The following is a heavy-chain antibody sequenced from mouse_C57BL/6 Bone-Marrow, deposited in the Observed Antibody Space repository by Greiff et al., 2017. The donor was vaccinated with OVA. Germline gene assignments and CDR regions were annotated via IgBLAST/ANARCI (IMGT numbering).Heavy chain of an antibody. CDR2: INDGGSYT. CDR1: GFTFSSYA. J-gene: IGHJ2*01. D-gene: IGHD4-1*01. V-gene: IGHV5-4*01. Sequence: EVHLVESGGGLVKPGGSLKLSCAASGFTFSSYAMSWVRQTPEKRLEWVATINDGGSYTYYPDNVKGRFTISRDNAKNNLYLQMSHLKSEETAMYDCAIGLGDYFDYWGQGTTLTVSS. CDR3: AIGLGDYFDY.